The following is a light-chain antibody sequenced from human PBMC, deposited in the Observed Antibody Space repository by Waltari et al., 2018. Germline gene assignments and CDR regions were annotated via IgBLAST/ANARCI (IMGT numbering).Light chain of an antibody. Sequence: QSALTQPASVSGSPGQSITISCTGTSSDVGSYNYVSWYQQHPGKAPKLMIYDVSIRPSGVSVRFSGSKSGNTASLTISGLQAEDEADYYCSSYTSSNTWVFGGGTKLTVL. J-gene: IGLJ3*02. CDR2: DVS. CDR1: SSDVGSYNY. V-gene: IGLV2-14*03. CDR3: SSYTSSNTWV.